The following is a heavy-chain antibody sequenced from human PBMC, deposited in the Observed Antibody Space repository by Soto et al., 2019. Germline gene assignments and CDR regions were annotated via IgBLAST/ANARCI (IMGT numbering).Heavy chain of an antibody. CDR1: GVTFSSYA. J-gene: IGHJ6*02. CDR3: ARGPPTDQLYYYGMDV. CDR2: ISYDGSNK. Sequence: LRLSCAASGVTFSSYAMHWVRQAPGKGLEGVAVISYDGSNKYYADSVKGRFTISRDNSKNTLYLQMNSLRAEDTAVYYCARGPPTDQLYYYGMDVWGQGTTVTVSS. V-gene: IGHV3-30-3*01. D-gene: IGHD2-2*01.